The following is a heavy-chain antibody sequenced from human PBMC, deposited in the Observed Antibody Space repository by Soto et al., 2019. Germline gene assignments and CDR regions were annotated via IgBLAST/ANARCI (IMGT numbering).Heavy chain of an antibody. Sequence: QVQLVQSGAEVKKPGSSVKVSCKASGGTFSTSTFTWVRQAPGQGLEWMGRTIPLLNVADYAQDFQGRVTITADKSTSTAYMELTRLTSKDTAVYYCARDSPIGSTYSGYDAIDSWGQGTLVTVSS. CDR2: TIPLLNVA. CDR3: ARDSPIGSTYSGYDAIDS. D-gene: IGHD5-12*01. V-gene: IGHV1-69*08. J-gene: IGHJ4*02. CDR1: GGTFSTST.